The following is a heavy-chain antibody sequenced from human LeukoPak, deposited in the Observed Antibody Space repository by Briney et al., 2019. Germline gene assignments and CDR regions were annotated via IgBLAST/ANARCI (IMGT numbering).Heavy chain of an antibody. Sequence: GSPRHSRAESGFTLDDYGMSWVRQAPGKGLEWVSGINWNGGSTGYADSVKGRFTISRDNAKNSLYLQMNSLRAEDTALYYCARVSSYGNFDYWGQGTLVTVSS. CDR3: ARVSSYGNFDY. CDR1: GFTLDDYG. V-gene: IGHV3-20*04. J-gene: IGHJ4*02. D-gene: IGHD5-18*01. CDR2: INWNGGST.